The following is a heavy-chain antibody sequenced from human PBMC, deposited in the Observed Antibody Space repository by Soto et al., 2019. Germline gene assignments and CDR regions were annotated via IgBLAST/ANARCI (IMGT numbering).Heavy chain of an antibody. CDR2: ISGSGGST. CDR1: GFTFSSYA. V-gene: IGHV3-23*01. J-gene: IGHJ6*03. Sequence: EVQLLESGGGLVQPGGSLRLSCAASGFTFSSYAMSWVRQAPGKGLEWVSDISGSGGSTYYADAAKGRFTISRDNSTNTLYLQMNSLRAEDTAVDYCAKGERFYYYSMDVWGKGTTVTVAS. CDR3: AKGERFYYYSMDV. D-gene: IGHD3-16*01.